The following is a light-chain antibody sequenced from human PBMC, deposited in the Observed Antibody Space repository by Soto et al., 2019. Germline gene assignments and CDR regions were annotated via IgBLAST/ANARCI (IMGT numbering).Light chain of an antibody. CDR1: NSNIGSNT. V-gene: IGLV1-44*01. CDR2: YDN. Sequence: QSELTQPPSASGTPGQRVTISCSGSNSNIGSNTVNWYQQLPGTAPKLLIYYDNLRPSGVPDRISGSKSGTSASLAISGRQSDDEADYYCAAWDDSLNGRVFGTGTKLTVL. CDR3: AAWDDSLNGRV. J-gene: IGLJ1*01.